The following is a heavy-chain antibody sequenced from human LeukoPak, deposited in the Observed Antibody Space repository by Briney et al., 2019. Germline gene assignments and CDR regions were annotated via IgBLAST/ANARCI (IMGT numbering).Heavy chain of an antibody. CDR3: ARDRPTGASRLFVVQ. CDR2: MSSGSRYI. J-gene: IGHJ4*02. D-gene: IGHD2-15*01. V-gene: IGHV3-21*01. Sequence: GGSLRLSCAASGFTFSSYSMTWVRQAPGKELEWVSSMSSGSRYIYYADSVRGRFTISRDNAENSLYLLMNSLRAEDTAVYYCARDRPTGASRLFVVQWGQGTLVTVSS. CDR1: GFTFSSYS.